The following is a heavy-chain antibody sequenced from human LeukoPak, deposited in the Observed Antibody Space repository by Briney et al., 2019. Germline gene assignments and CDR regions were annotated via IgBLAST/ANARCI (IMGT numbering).Heavy chain of an antibody. Sequence: SETLSLTCAVYGGSFSGYYWSWLRQPPGKGLEWIGEINHSGSTNYNPSLKSRVTISVDTSKNQFSLKMSSVTAADTAVYYCARVDYYDFWSGSLIFDYWGQGTLVTVSS. V-gene: IGHV4-34*01. CDR1: GGSFSGYY. CDR3: ARVDYYDFWSGSLIFDY. J-gene: IGHJ4*02. CDR2: INHSGST. D-gene: IGHD3-3*01.